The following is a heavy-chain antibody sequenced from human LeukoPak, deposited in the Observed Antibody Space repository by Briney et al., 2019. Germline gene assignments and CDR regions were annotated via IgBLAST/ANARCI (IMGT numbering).Heavy chain of an antibody. Sequence: GGSLRLSCVVSDFTFAVSWVRQAPGKGLEWNSTINGRGDDSFHADSVKGRFTISRDTSKNTLYLHMSSLRAADTAMYFCVRMRGPERRHCFDYWSQGALLIVSS. CDR3: VRMRGPERRHCFDY. CDR1: DFTFA. CDR2: INGRGDDS. J-gene: IGHJ4*02. D-gene: IGHD1-1*01. V-gene: IGHV3-23*01.